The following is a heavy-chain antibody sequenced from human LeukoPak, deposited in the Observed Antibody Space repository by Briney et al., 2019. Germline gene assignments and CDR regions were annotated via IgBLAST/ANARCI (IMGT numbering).Heavy chain of an antibody. Sequence: ASVKVSCKASGYTFTSYDINWVRQATGQGGEWMGWMNPKSGETGYSQKFQGRVFITRDTSINTAYMELRRLGADDTAVYYCASVTTVTTKGHGAFDIWGQGTMVTVSS. D-gene: IGHD4-17*01. CDR3: ASVTTVTTKGHGAFDI. CDR2: MNPKSGET. J-gene: IGHJ3*02. V-gene: IGHV1-8*01. CDR1: GYTFTSYD.